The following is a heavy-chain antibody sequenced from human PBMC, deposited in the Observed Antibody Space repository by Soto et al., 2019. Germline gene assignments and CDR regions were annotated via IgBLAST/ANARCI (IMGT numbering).Heavy chain of an antibody. CDR3: ARGNNWFDP. V-gene: IGHV4-31*11. CDR1: GYSIRSGYF. Sequence: TSETLSLTCAVSGYSIRSGYFWSWIRQHPGKGLEWIGYISYSGSTYYNAALKSRATISADTSKNQFSLKLSSVTAADTAVYFCARGNNWFDPWGQGTLVTVSS. J-gene: IGHJ5*02. CDR2: ISYSGST.